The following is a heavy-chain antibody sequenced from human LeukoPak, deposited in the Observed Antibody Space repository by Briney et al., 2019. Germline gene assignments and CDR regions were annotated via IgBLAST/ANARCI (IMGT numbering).Heavy chain of an antibody. J-gene: IGHJ4*02. CDR3: ARAHLATVVAPFDY. CDR1: GGSISSGGYY. Sequence: SETLSLTCTVSGGSISSGGYYWSWIRQHPGKGLEWIGYIYYSGSTYYNPSLKSRVTTSVDTSKNQFSLKLSSVTAADTAVYYCARAHLATVVAPFDYWGQGTLVTVSS. D-gene: IGHD3-22*01. V-gene: IGHV4-31*03. CDR2: IYYSGST.